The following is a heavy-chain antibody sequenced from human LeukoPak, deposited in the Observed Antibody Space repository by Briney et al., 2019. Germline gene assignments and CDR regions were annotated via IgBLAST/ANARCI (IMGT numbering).Heavy chain of an antibody. Sequence: SETLSLTCTVYGGSISSSSYYWGWIRQPPGKGLEWIGYIYYSGSTNYNPSLKSRVTISVDTSKNQFSLKLSSVTAADTAMYYCARVFSSYDSSGYYDYYYYMDVWGKGTTVTVSS. CDR1: GGSISSSSYY. CDR3: ARVFSSYDSSGYYDYYYYMDV. V-gene: IGHV4-61*05. D-gene: IGHD3-22*01. CDR2: IYYSGST. J-gene: IGHJ6*03.